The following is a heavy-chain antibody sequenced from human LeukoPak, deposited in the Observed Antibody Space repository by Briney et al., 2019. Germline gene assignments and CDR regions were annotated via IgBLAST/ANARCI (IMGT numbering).Heavy chain of an antibody. V-gene: IGHV3-23*01. CDR3: AKGVVAAARGPYDY. Sequence: GGSLRLSCAVSGFAFSSYAMSWVRQAPGKGLEWVSAISGSGGSTYYADSVKGRFTISRDNSKNTLYLQMNSLRAEDTAVYYCAKGVVAAARGPYDYWGQGTLVTVSS. D-gene: IGHD2-2*01. J-gene: IGHJ4*02. CDR2: ISGSGGST. CDR1: GFAFSSYA.